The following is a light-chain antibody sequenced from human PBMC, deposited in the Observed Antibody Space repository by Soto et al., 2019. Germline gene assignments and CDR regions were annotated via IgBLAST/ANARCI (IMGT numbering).Light chain of an antibody. V-gene: IGKV4-1*01. CDR2: WAS. J-gene: IGKJ1*01. Sequence: DFVMTQSPDSLAVSLGERATINCKSSQSVLYSSNNNKYLSWYQQKPGQPPKLLIYWASTRESGVPDRFSGSGSGTDFTLTISSLQAEDVAVYYCHQYINAPWTFGQGTKVEIK. CDR3: HQYINAPWT. CDR1: QSVLYSSNNNKY.